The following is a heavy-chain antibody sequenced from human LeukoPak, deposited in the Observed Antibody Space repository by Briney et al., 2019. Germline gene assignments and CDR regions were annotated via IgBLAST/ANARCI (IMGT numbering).Heavy chain of an antibody. D-gene: IGHD1-14*01. V-gene: IGHV3-33*06. Sequence: GRSLRLSCAASGFTFRDYGMHWVRQAPGKGLEWVAGICDDGSHEEYADSVKGRFTISRDNAKNTLYLQMNSLRVEDSGVYYCAKYPGTPGGHFQSWGQGTLVTVSS. CDR3: AKYPGTPGGHFQS. CDR2: ICDDGSHE. CDR1: GFTFRDYG. J-gene: IGHJ4*02.